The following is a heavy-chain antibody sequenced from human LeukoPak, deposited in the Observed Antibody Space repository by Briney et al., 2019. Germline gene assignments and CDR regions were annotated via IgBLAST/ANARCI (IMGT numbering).Heavy chain of an antibody. Sequence: GGSLRLSCAASGFTFSSYVMSWVRQAPGKGLEWVSGISGSGGSTNYTDSVKGRFTISRDNSKNTLYLQMNSLRAEDTAVYYCARPFYPGIAAAGDFFDYWGQGTLVTVSS. J-gene: IGHJ4*02. CDR3: ARPFYPGIAAAGDFFDY. D-gene: IGHD6-13*01. V-gene: IGHV3-23*01. CDR2: ISGSGGST. CDR1: GFTFSSYV.